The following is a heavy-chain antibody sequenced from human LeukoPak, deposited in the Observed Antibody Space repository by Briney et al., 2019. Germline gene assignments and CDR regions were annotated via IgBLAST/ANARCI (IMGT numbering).Heavy chain of an antibody. CDR1: GFTFSSYS. D-gene: IGHD6-19*01. CDR3: ASFLQWLVGGAFDI. V-gene: IGHV3-21*01. J-gene: IGHJ3*02. Sequence: AGGSLRLSCAASGFTFSSYSMNWVRQAPGKGLEWVSSISSSSYIYYADSVKGRFTISRDNAENSLYLQMNSLRAEDTAVYYCASFLQWLVGGAFDIWGQGTMVTVSS. CDR2: ISSSSYI.